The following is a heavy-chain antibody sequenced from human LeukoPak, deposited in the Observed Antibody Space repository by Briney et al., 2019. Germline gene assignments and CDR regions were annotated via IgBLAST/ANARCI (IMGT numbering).Heavy chain of an antibody. V-gene: IGHV3-66*01. J-gene: IGHJ5*02. CDR1: GFTVSSNY. D-gene: IGHD3-10*01. CDR2: IYSGGST. Sequence: GGSLRLSCAASGFTVSSNYMSWVRQAPGKGLEWVSVIYSGGSTYYAASVRDRFTISRDNSKNTLYLQMNSLRAEDTAVYYCARVPMVRGVMENWFDPWGQGTLVTVSS. CDR3: ARVPMVRGVMENWFDP.